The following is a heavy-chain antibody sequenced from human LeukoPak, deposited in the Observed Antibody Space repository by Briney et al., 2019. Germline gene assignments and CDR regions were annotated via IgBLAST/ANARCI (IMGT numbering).Heavy chain of an antibody. V-gene: IGHV4-61*02. CDR2: ISSSGST. D-gene: IGHD3-10*01. CDR1: GDSISSGDYY. CDR3: ARDMGWGGSGSYYQTFESTINFDY. J-gene: IGHJ4*02. Sequence: SETLSLTCTVSGDSISSGDYYWSWIRQPAGKGLEWIGRISSSGSTNYNPSLKSRVTISVDTSKNQFSLKLSSVTAADTAVYYCARDMGWGGSGSYYQTFESTINFDYWGQGTLVTVSS.